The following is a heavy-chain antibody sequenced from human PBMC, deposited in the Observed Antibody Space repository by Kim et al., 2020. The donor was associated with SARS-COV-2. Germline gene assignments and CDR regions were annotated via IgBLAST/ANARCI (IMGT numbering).Heavy chain of an antibody. J-gene: IGHJ4*02. CDR3: ARGLAATAMGGYYFDY. D-gene: IGHD6-13*01. Sequence: RFPGRVTMTRDTSISTAYMELSRLRSDDTAVYYCARGLAATAMGGYYFDYWGQGTLVTVSS. V-gene: IGHV1-2*02.